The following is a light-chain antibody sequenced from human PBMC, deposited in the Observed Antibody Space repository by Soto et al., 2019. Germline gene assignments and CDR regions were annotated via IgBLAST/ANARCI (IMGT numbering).Light chain of an antibody. CDR1: QNISSY. V-gene: IGKV1-39*01. CDR2: AAS. CDR3: QQSYSNNPHT. J-gene: IGKJ4*01. Sequence: DVQMTQSPSSLSASVGDRVTITCRASQNISSYLNWYQQKPGKAPKLLXYAASSFQSGVPSRFSGSGSGTDFTLTISSLQHEDFATYYCQQSYSNNPHTFGGGTKVDIK.